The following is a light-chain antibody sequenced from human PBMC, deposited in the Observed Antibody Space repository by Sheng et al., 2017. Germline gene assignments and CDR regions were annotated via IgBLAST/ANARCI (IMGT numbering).Light chain of an antibody. V-gene: IGKV1-33*01. CDR3: QQYDSYPWT. CDR1: QDINSD. CDR2: DAS. J-gene: IGKJ1*01. Sequence: DIQMTQSPSSLSASVGDRITITCQATQDINSDLNWFQQKVGRAPKLLIYDASTVETGVPTQGSVEVDLGHIFTLTISSLQPEDIATYYCQQYDSYPWTFGQGTEGGN.